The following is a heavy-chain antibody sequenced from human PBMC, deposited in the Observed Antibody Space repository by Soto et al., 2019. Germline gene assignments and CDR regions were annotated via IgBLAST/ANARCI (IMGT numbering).Heavy chain of an antibody. D-gene: IGHD3-10*01. Sequence: PSETLSLTCTVSGGSISSGCYYWSWIRQHPGKGLEWIGYIYYSGSTYYNPSLKSRVTISVDTSKNQFSLKLSSVTAADTAVYYSARSPETYYYGSGSYNWFDPWGQGTLVTVYS. CDR3: ARSPETYYYGSGSYNWFDP. CDR1: GGSISSGCYY. J-gene: IGHJ5*02. V-gene: IGHV4-31*03. CDR2: IYYSGST.